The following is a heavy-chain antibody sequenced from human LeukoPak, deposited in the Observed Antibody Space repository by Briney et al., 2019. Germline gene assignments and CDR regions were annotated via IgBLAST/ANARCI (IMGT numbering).Heavy chain of an antibody. CDR1: GFTFSTYE. D-gene: IGHD5-18*01. CDR3: ALSRGYSSGGAFDI. J-gene: IGHJ3*02. V-gene: IGHV3-48*03. Sequence: GGSLRLSCAASGFTFSTYEMNWVRQAPGKGLEWVSYISSSGNTIYYADSVKGRFTISRDNSKNTLYLQMNSLRAEDTAVYYCALSRGYSSGGAFDIWGQGTMVTVSS. CDR2: ISSSGNTI.